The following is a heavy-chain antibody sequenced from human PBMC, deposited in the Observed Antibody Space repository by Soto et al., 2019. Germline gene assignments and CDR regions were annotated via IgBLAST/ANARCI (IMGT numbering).Heavy chain of an antibody. CDR1: GVSTRGYY. D-gene: IGHD3-10*01. Sequence: KTSETLSLTCCVYGVSTRGYYWSWIRQSPGKGLEWIGDINDNGGTNYNPSLKSRVTTSLDTSKKQVSLMVSSVTAADTAVYCCARGRYSYETIYYKFYYSALDVWGQGTTVTVSS. J-gene: IGHJ6*02. CDR2: INDNGGT. CDR3: ARGRYSYETIYYKFYYSALDV. V-gene: IGHV4-34*01.